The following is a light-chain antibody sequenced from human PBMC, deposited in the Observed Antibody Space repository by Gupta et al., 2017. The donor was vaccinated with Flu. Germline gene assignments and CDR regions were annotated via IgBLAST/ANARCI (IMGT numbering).Light chain of an antibody. J-gene: IGKJ2*01. CDR3: QQSFTAPYT. CDR2: AAS. CDR1: QGVSTY. Sequence: DTQMTQSPFSLSASVGDRVTITCRASQGVSTYLNWYQQKPGQAPKLLISAASTLRSGFPSRFSGSGSVTDFTLSISSLQREDFATYYCQQSFTAPYTFGQGTRVQI. V-gene: IGKV1-39*01.